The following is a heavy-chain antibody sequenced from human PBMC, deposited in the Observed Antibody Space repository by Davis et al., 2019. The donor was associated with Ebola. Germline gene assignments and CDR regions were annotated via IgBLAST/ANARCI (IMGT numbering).Heavy chain of an antibody. CDR1: GFAFGDYA. Sequence: SLKISCAGSGFAFGDYAMHWVRQAPGTGLEWVSGITWNSDSIVYADSVKGRFTISRDNGKNTLYLQMNDLRAEDTAVYYCAREGKIYGCNYWSQGALVTVSS. V-gene: IGHV3-9*01. J-gene: IGHJ4*02. CDR2: ITWNSDSI. CDR3: AREGKIYGCNY. D-gene: IGHD2-8*01.